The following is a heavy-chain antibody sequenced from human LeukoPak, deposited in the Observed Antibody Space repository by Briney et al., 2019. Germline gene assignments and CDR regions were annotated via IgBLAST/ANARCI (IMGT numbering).Heavy chain of an antibody. Sequence: ASVKVSCKVSGYTLTELSMHCVRRAPGKGLEWMGGFDPEDGETIYAQKFQGRVTMTEDTSTDTAYMELSSLRSEDTAVYYCATAPEYSSSSYFDYWGQGTLVTVSS. D-gene: IGHD6-6*01. CDR1: GYTLTELS. CDR2: FDPEDGET. J-gene: IGHJ4*02. V-gene: IGHV1-24*01. CDR3: ATAPEYSSSSYFDY.